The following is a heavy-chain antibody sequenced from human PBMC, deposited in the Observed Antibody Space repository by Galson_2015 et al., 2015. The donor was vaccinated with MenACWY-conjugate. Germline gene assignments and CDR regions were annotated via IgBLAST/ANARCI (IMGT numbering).Heavy chain of an antibody. D-gene: IGHD3-10*01. V-gene: IGHV3-15*01. CDR1: GFTFSDAW. Sequence: SLRLSCAASGFTFSDAWMSWVRQAPGKGLEWLGRIRTQTDAGTTDYAAPVNGRFIISRDDSKNTLYLQMHNLKIEDTGIYYCCAAFGGPYGAGSFYSLDHWGQGALVAVSS. CDR2: IRTQTDAGTT. CDR3: CAAFGGPYGAGSFYSLDH. J-gene: IGHJ4*02.